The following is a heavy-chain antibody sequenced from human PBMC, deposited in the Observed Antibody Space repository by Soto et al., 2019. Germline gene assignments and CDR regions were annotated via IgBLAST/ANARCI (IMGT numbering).Heavy chain of an antibody. CDR2: ISGSGGST. D-gene: IGHD3-9*01. Sequence: GGSLRLSCAASGFTFSSYAMSWVRQAPGKGLEWVSAISGSGGSTYYADSVKGRFTISRDNSKNTLYLQMNSLRAEDTAVYYCAKGTHDILTGYPFGYMDVWGKGTTVTVS. CDR3: AKGTHDILTGYPFGYMDV. V-gene: IGHV3-23*01. CDR1: GFTFSSYA. J-gene: IGHJ6*03.